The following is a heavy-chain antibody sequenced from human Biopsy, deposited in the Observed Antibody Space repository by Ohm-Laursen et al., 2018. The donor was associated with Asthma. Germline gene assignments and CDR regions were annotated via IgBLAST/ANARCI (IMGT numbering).Heavy chain of an antibody. CDR1: GFTFRDYY. Sequence: SLRLSCAASGFTFRDYYMTWIRQAPGKGLEWVAYISSRGSNLYYADSVKGRFTISRDNPKKSVYLQLDSLRVEDTAVYYCARGYSTSWYFGYWGQGTVVTVSS. V-gene: IGHV3-11*01. D-gene: IGHD6-13*01. CDR3: ARGYSTSWYFGY. CDR2: ISSRGSNL. J-gene: IGHJ4*02.